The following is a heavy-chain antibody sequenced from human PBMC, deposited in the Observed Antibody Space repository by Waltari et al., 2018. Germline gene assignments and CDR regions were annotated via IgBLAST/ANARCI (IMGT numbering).Heavy chain of an antibody. D-gene: IGHD6-13*01. CDR3: AKGAIGSAGLDY. CDR1: ELTFSSYA. V-gene: IGHV3-23*01. J-gene: IGHJ4*02. Sequence: EVQLLESGGGLVQPGGSLRLSCAASELTFSSYAVTWVRQAPGKGLEWVSSFTTSGNTYYADSVKGRFTISRDNSKNKMYLQMNSLRADDTAVYYCAKGAIGSAGLDYWGQGTLVAVSS. CDR2: FTTSGNT.